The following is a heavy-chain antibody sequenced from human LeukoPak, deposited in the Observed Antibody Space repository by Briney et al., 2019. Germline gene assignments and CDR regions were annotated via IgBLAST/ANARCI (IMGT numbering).Heavy chain of an antibody. CDR3: ARDQERNAVAGTLGY. Sequence: GGSLRLSCAASGFTFSSYSMNWVRQAPGKGLEWVSSISSSSSYIYYADSVKGRFTISRDNAKNLLYLQMNSLRAEDTAVYYCARDQERNAVAGTLGYWGQGTLVTVSS. CDR2: ISSSSSYI. CDR1: GFTFSSYS. V-gene: IGHV3-21*01. D-gene: IGHD6-19*01. J-gene: IGHJ4*02.